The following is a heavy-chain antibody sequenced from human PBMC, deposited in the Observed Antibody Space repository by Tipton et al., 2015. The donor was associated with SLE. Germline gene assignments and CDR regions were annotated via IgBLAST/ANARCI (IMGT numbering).Heavy chain of an antibody. Sequence: TLSLTCTVSGGSISSGSYYWSWIRQPAGKGLEWIGRIYTSGSTNYNPSLKSRVTMSVDTSKNQFSLKLSSVTAADTAVYYCARDRGSGQLEPWGQGTTVTVSS. CDR3: ARDRGSGQLEP. CDR1: GGSISSGSYY. V-gene: IGHV4-61*02. D-gene: IGHD6-6*01. J-gene: IGHJ6*02. CDR2: IYTSGST.